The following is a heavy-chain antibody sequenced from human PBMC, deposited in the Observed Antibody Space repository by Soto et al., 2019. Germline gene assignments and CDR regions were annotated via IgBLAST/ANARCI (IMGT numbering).Heavy chain of an antibody. J-gene: IGHJ4*02. Sequence: PSETLSLTCSVSGASVTRDGNCWTWIRQPPGKGLEFVASIYHGGSTFYNPSLRSRVTISLDRSKNQFSLKLTSVTAADTAVYYCARELDGYSKFDDWGQGTLVTVSS. V-gene: IGHV4-30-2*01. D-gene: IGHD4-4*01. CDR2: IYHGGST. CDR1: GASVTRDGNC. CDR3: ARELDGYSKFDD.